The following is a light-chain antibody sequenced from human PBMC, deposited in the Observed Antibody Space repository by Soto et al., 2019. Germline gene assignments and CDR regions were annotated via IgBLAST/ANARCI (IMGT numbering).Light chain of an antibody. CDR1: SSDVGGYNY. Sequence: QSVLTQPASVSGSPGQSITISCTGTSSDVGGYNYVSWYQHLPGKAPKLMIYEVTNRPSGVSNRFSGSKSGNTASLTISGLLAEDEADYYCSSYTSSTTLVVFGGGTQLTVL. J-gene: IGLJ2*01. CDR3: SSYTSSTTLVV. V-gene: IGLV2-14*01. CDR2: EVT.